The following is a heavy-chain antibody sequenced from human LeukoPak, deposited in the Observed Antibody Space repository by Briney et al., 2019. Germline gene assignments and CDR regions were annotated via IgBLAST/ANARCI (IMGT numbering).Heavy chain of an antibody. J-gene: IGHJ4*02. D-gene: IGHD4-11*01. V-gene: IGHV3-23*01. CDR2: ISGSGGST. CDR1: GFTFSSYA. Sequence: PGGSLRLSCAASGFTFSSYAMSWVRQAPGKGLEWVSAISGSGGSTYYADSVKGRFTISRDNSKNSLYLQMNSLRAEDTALYYCAKDSRVTHYYFDYWGQGTLVTVSS. CDR3: AKDSRVTHYYFDY.